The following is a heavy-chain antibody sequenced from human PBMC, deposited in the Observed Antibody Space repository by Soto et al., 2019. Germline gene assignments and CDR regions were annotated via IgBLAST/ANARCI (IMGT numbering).Heavy chain of an antibody. Sequence: PXETLSLTCTVSGGSISSGDYYWSWIRQPPGRGLEWIGYIYYSGSTYYNPSLKSRVTISVDTSKNQFSLKLSSVTAADTAVYYCARASPGYDSSGSFDYWGQEPWSPSPQ. CDR2: IYYSGST. CDR3: ARASPGYDSSGSFDY. CDR1: GGSISSGDYY. V-gene: IGHV4-30-4*01. J-gene: IGHJ4*01. D-gene: IGHD3-22*01.